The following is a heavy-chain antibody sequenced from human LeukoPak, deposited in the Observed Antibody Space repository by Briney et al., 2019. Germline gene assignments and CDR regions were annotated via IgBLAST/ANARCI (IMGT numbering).Heavy chain of an antibody. V-gene: IGHV4-4*02. J-gene: IGHJ4*02. CDR3: ATSRDGYNKFDY. CDR2: IYHNGNT. D-gene: IGHD5-24*01. CDR1: GGSISSSNR. Sequence: SETLSLTCAVSGGSISSSNRWSWVRQPPGKGLEWIGEIYHNGNTNYNPSLKSRVTISVDKSKNQFSLKLRSVTAADTAVYYCATSRDGYNKFDYWGQGTLVTVSS.